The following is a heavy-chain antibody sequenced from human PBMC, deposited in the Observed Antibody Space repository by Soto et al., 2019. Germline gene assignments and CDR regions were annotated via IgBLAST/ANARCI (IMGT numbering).Heavy chain of an antibody. CDR3: ARYRRGTGWYYLDY. J-gene: IGHJ4*02. D-gene: IGHD6-19*01. Sequence: SETLSLTCTVSGASISGNYWSWIRQPPGKDLEWIGYIYDSGSTNYSPSLQSRVTMSVDRSKNQFSLALTSVTAADTALYFCARYRRGTGWYYLDYWGQGILVTVPQ. CDR1: GASISGNY. CDR2: IYDSGST. V-gene: IGHV4-59*01.